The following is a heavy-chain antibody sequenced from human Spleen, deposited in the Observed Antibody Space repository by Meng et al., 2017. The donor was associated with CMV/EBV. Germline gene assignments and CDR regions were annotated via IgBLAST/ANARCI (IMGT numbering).Heavy chain of an antibody. CDR1: GFTFSSYG. Sequence: GESLKISCAASGFTFSSYGMHWVRQAPGKGLEWVTFYRYDGSDKYYADSVKGRFTISRDNSMNTLYLQMYSLRVEDTAVYYCAKDCTADTIFGVVSCFDYWGQGTLVTVSS. J-gene: IGHJ4*02. CDR2: YRYDGSDK. CDR3: AKDCTADTIFGVVSCFDY. V-gene: IGHV3-30*02. D-gene: IGHD3-3*01.